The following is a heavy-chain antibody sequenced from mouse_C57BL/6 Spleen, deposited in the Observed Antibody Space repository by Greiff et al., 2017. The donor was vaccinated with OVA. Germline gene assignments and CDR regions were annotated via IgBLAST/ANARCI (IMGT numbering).Heavy chain of an antibody. D-gene: IGHD1-1*01. Sequence: DVMLVESGGGLVKPGGSLKLSCAASGFTFSSYAMSWVRQTPEKRLEWVATISDGGSYTYYPDNVKGRFTISRDNAKNNLYLQMSHLKSEDTAMYYCARGNYGKLDYWGQGTTLTVSS. CDR1: GFTFSSYA. CDR2: ISDGGSYT. J-gene: IGHJ2*01. CDR3: ARGNYGKLDY. V-gene: IGHV5-4*03.